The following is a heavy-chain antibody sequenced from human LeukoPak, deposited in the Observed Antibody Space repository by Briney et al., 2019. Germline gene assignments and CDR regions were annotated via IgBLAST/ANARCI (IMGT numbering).Heavy chain of an antibody. CDR2: ISYDGSNI. D-gene: IGHD5-24*01. V-gene: IGHV3-30-3*01. J-gene: IGHJ3*02. Sequence: GGSLRLSCAASGFTFSSYAMHWVRQAPGKGLEWVAVISYDGSNIYYADSVKGRFTISRDNSKNTLYLQMNSLRAEDTAVYYCARDPQRDGSKQAFDIWGQGTMVTVSS. CDR3: ARDPQRDGSKQAFDI. CDR1: GFTFSSYA.